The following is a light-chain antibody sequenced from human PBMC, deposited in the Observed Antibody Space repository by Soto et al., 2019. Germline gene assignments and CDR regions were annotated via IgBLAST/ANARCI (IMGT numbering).Light chain of an antibody. J-gene: IGLJ3*02. Sequence: QSALTQPASVSGSPGQSIIISCSGTSGDIGSYDYVSWFQQYPAKAPKLIIYQVTNRPSGVSSRFSGSKSGNTASLTISGLQAEDEAHYYCTSYTGSSTWVFGGGTQLTVL. V-gene: IGLV2-14*01. CDR3: TSYTGSSTWV. CDR2: QVT. CDR1: SGDIGSYDY.